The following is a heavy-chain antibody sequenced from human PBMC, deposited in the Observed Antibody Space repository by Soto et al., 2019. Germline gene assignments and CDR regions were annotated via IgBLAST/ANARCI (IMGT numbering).Heavy chain of an antibody. D-gene: IGHD3-16*02. CDR1: GGSVSRGGYY. V-gene: IGHV4-31*03. CDR2: IRYDGRT. J-gene: IGHJ4*02. CDR3: ARNSHLGDLSLGY. Sequence: QVQLQESGPGLVKPSQTLSLTCTVSGGSVSRGGYYWSWIRHYPGKGLEWIGYIRYDGRTYYDLSLKSRIPMSVDTSKNEFALNLSSVTAADTAGYHCARNSHLGDLSLGYWGQGILVSVSS.